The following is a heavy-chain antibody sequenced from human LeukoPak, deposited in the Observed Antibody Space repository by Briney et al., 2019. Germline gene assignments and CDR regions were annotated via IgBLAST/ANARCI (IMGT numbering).Heavy chain of an antibody. CDR1: GGSISSSTYY. V-gene: IGHV4-39*07. J-gene: IGHJ4*02. CDR3: VRDVGTTNSDY. D-gene: IGHD1-14*01. Sequence: SETLSLTCTVSGGSISSSTYYWGWIRQPPGKGLEWIGSIYYSGSTYYNPSLKSRVTISVDTSKNQFSLKLSSVTAADTAVYYCVRDVGTTNSDYWGQGTLVTVSS. CDR2: IYYSGST.